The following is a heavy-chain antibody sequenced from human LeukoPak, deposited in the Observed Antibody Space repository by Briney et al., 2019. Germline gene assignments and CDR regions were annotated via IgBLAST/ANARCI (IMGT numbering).Heavy chain of an antibody. V-gene: IGHV4-59*08. D-gene: IGHD3-10*01. Sequence: PSETLSLTCTVSGGSISSYYWSWIRQPPGKGLEWIGYIYYSGSTNYNPSLKSRVTISVDTSKNQFSLKLSSVTAADTAVYYCARLMYYYGSGSWFDPWGQGTLVTVSS. CDR1: GGSISSYY. CDR3: ARLMYYYGSGSWFDP. J-gene: IGHJ5*02. CDR2: IYYSGST.